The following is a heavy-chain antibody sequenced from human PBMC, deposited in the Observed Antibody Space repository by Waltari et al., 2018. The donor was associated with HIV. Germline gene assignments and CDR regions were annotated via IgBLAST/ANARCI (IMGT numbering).Heavy chain of an antibody. CDR1: GGSISSSSYY. V-gene: IGHV4-39*01. CDR3: ARLVLPGLRFLEWVTSFDP. D-gene: IGHD3-3*01. CDR2: IYYRGAT. J-gene: IGHJ5*02. Sequence: QLQLQESGPGLVKPSETLSLTCTVSGGSISSSSYYWGWIRQPPGKGLEWIGSIYYRGATYYNPSLKSRGTISVDTAKNQFSLKLSSVTAADTAVYYCARLVLPGLRFLEWVTSFDPWGQGTLVTVSS.